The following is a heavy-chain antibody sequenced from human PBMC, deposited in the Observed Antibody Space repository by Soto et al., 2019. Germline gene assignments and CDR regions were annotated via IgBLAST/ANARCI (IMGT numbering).Heavy chain of an antibody. Sequence: SETLSLTCAVYGGSFSGYYWSWIRQPPGKGLEWIGEINHSGSTNYNPSLKSRVTISVDTSKNQFSLKLSSVTAADTAVYYCAAAYYYYGMDAWGQGTTVTVSS. CDR1: GGSFSGYY. CDR3: AAAYYYYGMDA. V-gene: IGHV4-34*01. J-gene: IGHJ6*02. D-gene: IGHD6-13*01. CDR2: INHSGST.